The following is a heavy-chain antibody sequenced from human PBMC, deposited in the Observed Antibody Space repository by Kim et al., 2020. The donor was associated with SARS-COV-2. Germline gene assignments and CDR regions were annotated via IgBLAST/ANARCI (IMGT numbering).Heavy chain of an antibody. J-gene: IGHJ5*02. V-gene: IGHV7-4-1*02. CDR1: GYTFTSYA. CDR2: INTNTGNP. Sequence: ASVKVSCKASGYTFTSYAMNWVRQAPGQGLEWMGWINTNTGNPTYAQGFTGRFVFSLDTSVSTAYLQISSLKAEDTAVYYCARDRVVVVPAAISAEVLRSSAFDPWGQGTLVTVSS. D-gene: IGHD2-2*01. CDR3: ARDRVVVVPAAISAEVLRSSAFDP.